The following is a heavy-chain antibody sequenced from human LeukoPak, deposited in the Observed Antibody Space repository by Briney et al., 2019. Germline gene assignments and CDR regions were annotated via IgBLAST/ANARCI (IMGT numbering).Heavy chain of an antibody. J-gene: IGHJ4*02. CDR2: IYHSGST. Sequence: SETLSLTCAVSGGSISSGGYSWGWIRQPPGKGLEWIGYIYHSGSTYYNPSLKSRVTISVDRSKNQFSLKLSSVTAADTAVYYCAGLVGRYSSGLYYYYFDYWGQGTLVTVSS. V-gene: IGHV4-30-2*01. CDR1: GGSISSGGYS. CDR3: AGLVGRYSSGLYYYYFDY. D-gene: IGHD3-22*01.